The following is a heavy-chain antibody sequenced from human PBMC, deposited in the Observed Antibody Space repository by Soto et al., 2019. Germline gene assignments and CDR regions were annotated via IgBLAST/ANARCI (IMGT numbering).Heavy chain of an antibody. D-gene: IGHD1-1*01. CDR2: INPAGGRT. Sequence: QVHLVQSGAEVKRPGTSVKISCKTSGYNFITFYLHWVRQAPGQGLEWMGMINPAGGRTTYAQKFQGRVTMTHDRSTSTVYMELNSLRSEDTAVYYCARDWNAANGDEYYDNGLDVWGQGNTVTVSS. CDR3: ARDWNAANGDEYYDNGLDV. CDR1: GYNFITFY. J-gene: IGHJ6*02. V-gene: IGHV1-46*01.